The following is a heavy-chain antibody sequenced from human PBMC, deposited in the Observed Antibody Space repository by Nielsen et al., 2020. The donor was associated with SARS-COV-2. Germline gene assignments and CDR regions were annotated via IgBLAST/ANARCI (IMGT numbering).Heavy chain of an antibody. CDR1: GFSFSSYA. J-gene: IGHJ4*02. V-gene: IGHV3-23*01. D-gene: IGHD3-10*01. CDR2: TSGSGGRT. Sequence: GESLKISCVASGFSFSSYAMNWVRQAPGKGPEWVSTTSGSGGRTYYADSVKGRFTISRDNSKNTLYLQMNSLRAEDTAVYYCARKVGVGYYFDYWGQGTLVTVSS. CDR3: ARKVGVGYYFDY.